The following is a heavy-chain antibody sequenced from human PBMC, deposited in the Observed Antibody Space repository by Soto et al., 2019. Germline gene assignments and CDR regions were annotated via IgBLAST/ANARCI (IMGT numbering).Heavy chain of an antibody. Sequence: PGGSLRLSCAASGFTFSSYAMSWVRQAPGKGLEWVSAISGSGGSTYYADSVKGRFTISRDNSKSTLYLQMNSLRAEDTAVYYCAKAPFLAAAIFGVVTSYYFDYWGQGTLVTVSS. J-gene: IGHJ4*02. V-gene: IGHV3-23*01. CDR1: GFTFSSYA. CDR2: ISGSGGST. D-gene: IGHD3-3*01. CDR3: AKAPFLAAAIFGVVTSYYFDY.